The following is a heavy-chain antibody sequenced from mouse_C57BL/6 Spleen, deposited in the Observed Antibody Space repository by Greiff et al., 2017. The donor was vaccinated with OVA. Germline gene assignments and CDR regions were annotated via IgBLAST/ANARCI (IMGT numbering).Heavy chain of an antibody. CDR1: GYSFTGYY. V-gene: IGHV1-42*01. Sequence: EVQLQQSGPELVKPGASVKLSCKASGYSFTGYYMNWVKQSPEKSLEWIGELNPSTGGTTYNQKFKAKATLTVDKSSSTAYMQLKSLTSEDSAVYYCAKGTTVGYWGQGTTLTVSS. CDR3: AKGTTVGY. D-gene: IGHD1-1*01. J-gene: IGHJ2*01. CDR2: LNPSTGGT.